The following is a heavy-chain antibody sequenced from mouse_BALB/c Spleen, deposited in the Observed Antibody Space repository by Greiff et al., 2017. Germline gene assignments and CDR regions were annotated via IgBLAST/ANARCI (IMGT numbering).Heavy chain of an antibody. CDR2: IYPSDSYT. CDR1: GYTFTSYW. D-gene: IGHD2-10*02. J-gene: IGHJ3*01. Sequence: VQLQQPGAELVRPGASVKLSCKASGYTFTSYWINWVKQRPGQGLEWIGNIYPSDSYTNYNQKFKDKATLTVDKSSSTAYMQLSSPTSEDSAVYYCTRNEYGNYWFAYWGQGTLVTVSA. CDR3: TRNEYGNYWFAY. V-gene: IGHV1-69*02.